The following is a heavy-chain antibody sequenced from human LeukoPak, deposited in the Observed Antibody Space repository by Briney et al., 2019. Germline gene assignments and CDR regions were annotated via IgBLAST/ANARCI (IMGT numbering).Heavy chain of an antibody. Sequence: ASVKVSCKVSGNTFTDLSMNWVRQAPGKGREWMGGFDPEDVETIYAQKVQGRVTMTEDTSTETAYMELTSLRPEDTAVYYCATDFYRGRQFDYWGQGTLVTVSS. CDR1: GNTFTDLS. D-gene: IGHD2/OR15-2a*01. V-gene: IGHV1-24*01. CDR2: FDPEDVET. CDR3: ATDFYRGRQFDY. J-gene: IGHJ4*02.